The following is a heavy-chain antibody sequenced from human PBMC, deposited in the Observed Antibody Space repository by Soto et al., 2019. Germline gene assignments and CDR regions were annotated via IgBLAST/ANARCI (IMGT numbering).Heavy chain of an antibody. J-gene: IGHJ6*03. V-gene: IGHV4-39*01. Sequence: SETLSLTCTVSGGSISSSSYYWGWIRQPPGKGLEWIGSIYYSGSTYYNPSLKSRVTISVDTSKNQFSLKLSSVTAADTAVYYCARLPLGYYYMDVWGKGTTVTVSS. CDR3: ARLPLGYYYMDV. CDR2: IYYSGST. CDR1: GGSISSSSYY.